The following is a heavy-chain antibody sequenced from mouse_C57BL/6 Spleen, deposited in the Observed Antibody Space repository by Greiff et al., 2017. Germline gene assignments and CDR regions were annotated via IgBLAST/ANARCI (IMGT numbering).Heavy chain of an antibody. Sequence: EVQLVESGPELVKPGASVKISCKASGYSFTGYYMNWVKQSPEKSLEWIGEINPSTGGTTYNQKFKAKATLTVDKSSSTAYMQLKSLTSEDSAVYYCARDYIAYWGQGTLVTVSA. J-gene: IGHJ3*01. D-gene: IGHD2-12*01. V-gene: IGHV1-42*01. CDR3: ARDYIAY. CDR2: INPSTGGT. CDR1: GYSFTGYY.